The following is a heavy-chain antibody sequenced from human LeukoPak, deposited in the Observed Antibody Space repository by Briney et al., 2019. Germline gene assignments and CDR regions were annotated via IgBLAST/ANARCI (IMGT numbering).Heavy chain of an antibody. D-gene: IGHD3-22*01. CDR1: GGSLSSGGYY. CDR3: AMYDSSGYSGYFDY. Sequence: SQTQSLTCTVSGGSLSSGGYYWSWIRQHPGKGLEWIGYIYYSGSTYYNPSLKSRVIISVDTSKNQFSLKLSSVAAADTAVYYCAMYDSSGYSGYFDYWGQGALVTVSS. V-gene: IGHV4-31*03. J-gene: IGHJ4*02. CDR2: IYYSGST.